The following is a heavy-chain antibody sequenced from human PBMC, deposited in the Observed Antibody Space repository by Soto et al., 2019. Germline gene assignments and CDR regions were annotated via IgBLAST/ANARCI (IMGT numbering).Heavy chain of an antibody. Sequence: VSSNSAACSWIRQSPSRGLEWLARSFYRSKWYNDYAVSVKGRITINPDTSKNLFSLQLNSVTPEDTAVYYCAKEGGNHYYYYAMDVWGQGTTVTVSS. V-gene: IGHV6-1*01. J-gene: IGHJ6*02. CDR3: AKEGGNHYYYYAMDV. CDR2: SFYRSKWYN. D-gene: IGHD1-26*01. CDR1: VSSNSAA.